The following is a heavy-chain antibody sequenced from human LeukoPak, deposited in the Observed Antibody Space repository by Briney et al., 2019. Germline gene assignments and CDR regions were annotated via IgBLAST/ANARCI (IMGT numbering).Heavy chain of an antibody. CDR3: ARVAVELQDVHYYMDV. J-gene: IGHJ6*03. V-gene: IGHV4-59*01. Sequence: SETLSLTCTVSGGSITGYHWIWIRQPPGKGLELIGYISHSGNTNYNPSLRSRVTFSVDTSKNQFSLKLSSVTAADTAVYYCARVAVELQDVHYYMDVWGKGATVTVSS. CDR2: ISHSGNT. CDR1: GGSITGYH. D-gene: IGHD1-26*01.